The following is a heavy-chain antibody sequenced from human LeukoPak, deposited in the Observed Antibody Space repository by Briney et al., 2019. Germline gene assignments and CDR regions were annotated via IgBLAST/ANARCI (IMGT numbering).Heavy chain of an antibody. D-gene: IGHD3-9*01. CDR1: GYTFTSYG. Sequence: ASVKVSCKASGYTFTSYGISWVRRAPGQGLEWMGWISAYDGNTNYAQKLQGRVTMTTDTSTSTAYMELRSLRSDDTAVYYCARSILTGYYPGGYYFDYWGQGTLVTVSS. CDR3: ARSILTGYYPGGYYFDY. CDR2: ISAYDGNT. J-gene: IGHJ4*02. V-gene: IGHV1-18*04.